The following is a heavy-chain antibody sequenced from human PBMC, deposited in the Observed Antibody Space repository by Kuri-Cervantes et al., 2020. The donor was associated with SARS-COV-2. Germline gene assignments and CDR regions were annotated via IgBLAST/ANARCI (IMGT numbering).Heavy chain of an antibody. CDR3: ARATYGDYDY. D-gene: IGHD4-17*01. J-gene: IGHJ4*02. Sequence: GSLRLSCAVYGGSFSGYYWSWIRQPPGKGLEWIGEINHSGSTNYNPSLKSRVTISVDTSKNQFSLKLSSVTAADTAVYYRARATYGDYDYWGQGTLVTVSS. V-gene: IGHV4-34*01. CDR2: INHSGST. CDR1: GGSFSGYY.